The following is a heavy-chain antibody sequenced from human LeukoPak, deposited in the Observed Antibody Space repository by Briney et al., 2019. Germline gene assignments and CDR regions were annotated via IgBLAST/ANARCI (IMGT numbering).Heavy chain of an antibody. V-gene: IGHV3-48*02. CDR2: ISSSSSTI. CDR1: GFTFSSYS. D-gene: IGHD3-16*01. Sequence: GGSLRLSCAASGFTFSSYSMNWVRQAPGKGLEWVSYISSSSSTIYYADSVKGRFTISRDNAKNSLYLQMNSLRDEDTAVYYCATEGRDYVWGSCFDLWGRGTLVTVSS. CDR3: ATEGRDYVWGSCFDL. J-gene: IGHJ2*01.